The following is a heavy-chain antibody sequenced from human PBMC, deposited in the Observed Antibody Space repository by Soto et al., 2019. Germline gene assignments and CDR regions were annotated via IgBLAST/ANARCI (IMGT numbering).Heavy chain of an antibody. Sequence: SETLSLTCAVYGGSFSGYYWSWIRQPPGKGLEWIGEINHSGSTNYNPSLKSRVTISVDTSKNQFSLKLSSVTAADTAVYYCARGRVLSGNRTRDYRFEYWGQGTLVTVS. CDR2: INHSGST. J-gene: IGHJ4*02. CDR3: ARGRVLSGNRTRDYRFEY. V-gene: IGHV4-34*01. CDR1: GGSFSGYY. D-gene: IGHD4-4*01.